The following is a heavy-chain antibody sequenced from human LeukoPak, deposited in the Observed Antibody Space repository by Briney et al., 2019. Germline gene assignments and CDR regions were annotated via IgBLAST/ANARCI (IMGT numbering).Heavy chain of an antibody. D-gene: IGHD1-26*01. CDR3: ARESISGSYDY. CDR1: GFTFSTFG. J-gene: IGHJ4*02. V-gene: IGHV3-21*01. CDR2: ISSGSYI. Sequence: PGGSLRLSCAASGFTFSTFGMIWVRQAPGKGLEWVSSISSGSYIYYADSVKGRFTISRDNAKNSLYLQMNSLRAEDTAVYYCARESISGSYDYWGQGTLVTVSS.